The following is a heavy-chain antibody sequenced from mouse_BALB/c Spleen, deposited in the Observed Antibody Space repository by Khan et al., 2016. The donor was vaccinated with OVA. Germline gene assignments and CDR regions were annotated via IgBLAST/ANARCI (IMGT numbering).Heavy chain of an antibody. J-gene: IGHJ3*01. CDR2: INPSSGGT. Sequence: QVQLQQSGAELVKPGASVRLSCKASGYTFTSYYLYWVKQRPGQGLEWIGDINPSSGGTNFNEKFKSKATLTVDKSSSTAYIQLNSLTSGDSAVYYCSRSGYGSFAYWGQGTLVTVSA. V-gene: IGHV1S81*02. CDR3: SRSGYGSFAY. CDR1: GYTFTSYY. D-gene: IGHD2-2*01.